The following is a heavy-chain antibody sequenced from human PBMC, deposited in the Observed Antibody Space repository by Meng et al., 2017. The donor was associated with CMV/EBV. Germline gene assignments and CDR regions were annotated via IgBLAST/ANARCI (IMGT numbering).Heavy chain of an antibody. CDR2: INWNGGST. D-gene: IGHD1-26*01. CDR1: GFTFDDYG. J-gene: IGHJ4*02. CDR3: ARAQSGSYAPTPFDY. Sequence: GRSLRLSCAASGFTFDDYGMSWVRQAPGKGLEWVSGINWNGGSTGYADSVKGRFTISRDNAKNSLYLQMNSLRAEDTALYYCARAQSGSYAPTPFDYWGQGTLVTVSS. V-gene: IGHV3-20*04.